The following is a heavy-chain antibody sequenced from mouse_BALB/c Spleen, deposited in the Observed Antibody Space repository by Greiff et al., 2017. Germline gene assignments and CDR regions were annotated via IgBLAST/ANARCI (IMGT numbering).Heavy chain of an antibody. Sequence: EVQLQESGPSLVKPSQTLSLTCSVTGDSITSGYWNWIRKFPGNKLEYMGYISYRGSTYYNPSLKSRISITRNTSKNQYYLQLNSVTTEDTATYYSAWGYGNSFAYWGQGTLVTVAA. J-gene: IGHJ3*01. V-gene: IGHV3-8*02. D-gene: IGHD2-10*02. CDR2: ISYRGST. CDR3: AWGYGNSFAY. CDR1: GDSITSGY.